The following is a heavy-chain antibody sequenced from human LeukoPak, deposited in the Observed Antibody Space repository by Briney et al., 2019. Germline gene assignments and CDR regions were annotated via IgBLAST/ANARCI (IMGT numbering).Heavy chain of an antibody. J-gene: IGHJ5*02. D-gene: IGHD6-19*01. CDR1: GGSISSYY. CDR2: IYYSGST. V-gene: IGHV4-59*01. Sequence: SETLSLTCTVSGGSISSYYWSWIRQPPGKGLEGIGYIYYSGSTNYNPSLKSRVTISVDTSRNQFSLKLSSVTAADTAVYYCARSYSSGWYGRGNWLDPWGQGTLVTVSS. CDR3: ARSYSSGWYGRGNWLDP.